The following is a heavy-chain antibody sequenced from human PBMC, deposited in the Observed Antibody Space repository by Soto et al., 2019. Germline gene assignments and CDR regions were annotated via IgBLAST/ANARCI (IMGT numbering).Heavy chain of an antibody. CDR2: IYFNGKT. J-gene: IGHJ4*02. V-gene: IGHV4-39*01. Sequence: QLQLQESGPGLVKPSETLSLTCNVSGVSISDTSYYWDWIRQPPGKGLEWIGTIYFNGKTFYNPSLKSRLTISVDTSKNQISLRLTSVTAADTAVYYCARQGSYWGQGTLVAVSS. CDR3: ARQGSY. CDR1: GVSISDTSYY.